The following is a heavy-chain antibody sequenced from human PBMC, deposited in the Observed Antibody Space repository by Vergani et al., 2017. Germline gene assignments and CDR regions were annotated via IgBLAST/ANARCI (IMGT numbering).Heavy chain of an antibody. CDR1: GGSFSGYY. D-gene: IGHD3-3*01. CDR2: INHSGST. CDR3: ARVQELYDFWSDYRVRYYYYMDV. Sequence: QVQLQQWGAGLLKPSETLSLTCAVYGGSFSGYYWSWIRQPPGKGLEWIGEINHSGSTNYNPSLKSRVTISVDTSENQFSLKLSSVTAADTAVYYCARVQELYDFWSDYRVRYYYYMDVWGKGTTVTVSS. J-gene: IGHJ6*03. V-gene: IGHV4-34*01.